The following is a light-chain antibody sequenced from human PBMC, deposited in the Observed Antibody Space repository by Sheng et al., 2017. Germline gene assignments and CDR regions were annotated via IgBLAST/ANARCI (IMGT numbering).Light chain of an antibody. CDR1: QSVSSN. CDR2: GAS. J-gene: IGKJ2*01. CDR3: QQYNNWPPYT. V-gene: IGKV3D-15*03. Sequence: EIVMTQSPATLSVSPGERATLSCRASQSVSSNLAWYQQKPGQAPRLLIYGASIGATGIPARFSGSGSGTEFTLTISILQSEDFAVYYCQQYNNWPPYTFGQGTKLEI.